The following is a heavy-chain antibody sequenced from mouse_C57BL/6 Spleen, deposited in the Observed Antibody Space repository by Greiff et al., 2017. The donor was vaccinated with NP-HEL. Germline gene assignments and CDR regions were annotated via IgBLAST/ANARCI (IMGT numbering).Heavy chain of an antibody. CDR2: IYPGDGDT. V-gene: IGHV1-82*01. J-gene: IGHJ2*01. CDR1: GYAFSSSW. Sequence: QVQLQQSGPELVKPGASVKISCKASGYAFSSSWMNWVKQRPGKGLEWIGRIYPGDGDTNYNGKFKGKATLTADKSSSTAYMQLSSLTSEDSAVYFCARLDSNYCFDYWGQGTTLTVSS. CDR3: ARLDSNYCFDY. D-gene: IGHD2-5*01.